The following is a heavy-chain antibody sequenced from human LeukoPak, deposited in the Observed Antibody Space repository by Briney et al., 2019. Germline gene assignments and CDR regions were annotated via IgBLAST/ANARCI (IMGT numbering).Heavy chain of an antibody. J-gene: IGHJ4*02. CDR2: IIPILGIA. D-gene: IGHD4-23*01. CDR1: GGTFSSYA. V-gene: IGHV1-69*04. Sequence: GASVKVSCKASGGTFSSYAISWVRQAPGQGLEWMGRIIPILGIANYAQKFQGGVTITADKSTSTAYMELSSLRSEDTAVYYCASPLHVGDYGGNSDFDYWGQGTLVTVSS. CDR3: ASPLHVGDYGGNSDFDY.